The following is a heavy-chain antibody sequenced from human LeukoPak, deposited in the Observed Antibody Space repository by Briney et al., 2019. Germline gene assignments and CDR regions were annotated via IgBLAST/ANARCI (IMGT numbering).Heavy chain of an antibody. Sequence: GRSLRLSCAASGFTFSSYGMHWVRQVPGKGLEWVAVIWYDGSNKYYADSVKGRFTISRDNSKNTLYLQMNSLRAEDTAVYYCARDREDTLRGYSGYPQGVDYWGQGTLVTVSS. D-gene: IGHD5-12*01. J-gene: IGHJ4*02. CDR3: ARDREDTLRGYSGYPQGVDY. V-gene: IGHV3-33*01. CDR1: GFTFSSYG. CDR2: IWYDGSNK.